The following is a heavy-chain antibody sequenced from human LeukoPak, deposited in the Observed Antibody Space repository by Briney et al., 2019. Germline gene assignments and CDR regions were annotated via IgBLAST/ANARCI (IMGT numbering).Heavy chain of an antibody. CDR1: GFTVSSNY. D-gene: IGHD3-22*01. Sequence: GGSLRLSCAASGFTVSSNYMSWVRQAPGKGLEWVSVIYSGGSTYYADSVKGRFTISRDNSKNTLYLQMNSLRAEDTAVYYCASPASYLISSGYYYVSWGQGTLVTVSS. J-gene: IGHJ5*02. CDR2: IYSGGST. V-gene: IGHV3-66*02. CDR3: ASPASYLISSGYYYVS.